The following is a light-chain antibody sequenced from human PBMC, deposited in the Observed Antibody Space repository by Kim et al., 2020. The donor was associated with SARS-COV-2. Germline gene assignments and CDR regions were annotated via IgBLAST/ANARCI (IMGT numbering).Light chain of an antibody. V-gene: IGKV1-27*01. CDR3: QKYNSALIT. J-gene: IGKJ3*01. Sequence: DIQMTQSPSSLSASVGDRVTITCRASQGIRNYLAWYQQKPGKVPKLLIYGASTLQPGVPSRFSGSGSGTDFTLTISSLQPEDVATYYCQKYNSALITFGPGTKVDIK. CDR2: GAS. CDR1: QGIRNY.